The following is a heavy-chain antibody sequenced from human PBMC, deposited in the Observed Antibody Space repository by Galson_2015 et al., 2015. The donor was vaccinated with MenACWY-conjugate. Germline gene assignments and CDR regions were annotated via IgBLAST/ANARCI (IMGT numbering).Heavy chain of an antibody. CDR3: AKFFGSGSYSAVYFDY. Sequence: TTYYADPVKGRFTISRDNSKNTLYLQMNSLRADDTAIYYCAKFFGSGSYSAVYFDYWGQGILVTVSS. J-gene: IGHJ4*02. D-gene: IGHD3-10*01. V-gene: IGHV3-23*01. CDR2: TT.